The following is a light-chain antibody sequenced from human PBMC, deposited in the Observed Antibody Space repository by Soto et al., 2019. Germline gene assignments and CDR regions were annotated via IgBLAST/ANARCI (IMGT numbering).Light chain of an antibody. CDR1: HSIGTW. CDR2: DAS. J-gene: IGKJ2*01. V-gene: IGKV1-5*01. CDR3: QQYNSYLFT. Sequence: DIPMTQSPSTLSASVGDRVTITCRASHSIGTWLAWYQQRPGRAPNLLIYDASILETGVPARFSGSGFGTEFTLTISSLQPDDFATYYCQQYNSYLFTFGQGTKLEI.